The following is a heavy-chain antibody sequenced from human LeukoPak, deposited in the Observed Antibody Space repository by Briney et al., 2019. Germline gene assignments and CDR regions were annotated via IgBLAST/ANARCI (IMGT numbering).Heavy chain of an antibody. V-gene: IGHV4-59*01. D-gene: IGHD1-26*01. J-gene: IGHJ6*02. CDR1: GGSISSYY. CDR2: FYYSGRT. CDR3: ARADSGSYALYYYYGMDV. Sequence: SETLPLTCTVPGGSISSYYWSWFRQPPGKGLGGIGNFYYSGRTNYNPSLKSRVTIQVDTSKNQFSLKLSSVTAADPAGCYCARADSGSYALYYYYGMDVWGQGTTVTVSS.